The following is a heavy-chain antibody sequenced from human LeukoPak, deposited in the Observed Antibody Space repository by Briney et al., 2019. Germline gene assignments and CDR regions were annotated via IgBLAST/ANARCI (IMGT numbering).Heavy chain of an antibody. CDR2: ISAYNGNT. CDR3: ARDRAPYYYGSDKDY. V-gene: IGHV1-18*04. CDR1: GYTFTGYY. D-gene: IGHD3-10*01. Sequence: ASVKVSCKASGYTFTGYYMHWVRQAPGQGLEWMGWISAYNGNTNYAQKLQGRVTMTTDTSTSTAYMELRSLRSDDTAVYYCARDRAPYYYGSDKDYWGQGTLVTVSS. J-gene: IGHJ4*02.